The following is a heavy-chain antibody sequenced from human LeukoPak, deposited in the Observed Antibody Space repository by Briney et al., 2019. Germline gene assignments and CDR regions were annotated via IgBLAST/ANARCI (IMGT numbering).Heavy chain of an antibody. D-gene: IGHD1-26*01. CDR2: ISASGSNT. CDR3: AKGASGSHYYSFDY. Sequence: GGSLRLSCAASGFTFSSYGMSWVRQAPGEGLKWVSIISASGSNTIYADSVKGRFTISGDNSKNTLYLQMNSLRAEDTAVYYCAKGASGSHYYSFDYWGQGTLVTVSS. V-gene: IGHV3-23*01. J-gene: IGHJ4*02. CDR1: GFTFSSYG.